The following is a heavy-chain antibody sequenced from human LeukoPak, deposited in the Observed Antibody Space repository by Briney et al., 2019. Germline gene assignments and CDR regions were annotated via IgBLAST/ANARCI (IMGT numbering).Heavy chain of an antibody. CDR1: GGTSSSYA. J-gene: IGHJ3*02. CDR3: ARDQGAVAGTGAFDI. Sequence: SSVKVSCKASGGTSSSYAISWVRQAPGQGLEWMGGIIPIFGTANYAQKFQGRVTITADESTSTAYMELSSLRSEDTAVYYCARDQGAVAGTGAFDIWGQGTMVTVSS. CDR2: IIPIFGTA. V-gene: IGHV1-69*13. D-gene: IGHD6-19*01.